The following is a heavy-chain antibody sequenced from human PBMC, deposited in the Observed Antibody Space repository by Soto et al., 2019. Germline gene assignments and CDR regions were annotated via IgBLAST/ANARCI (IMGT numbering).Heavy chain of an antibody. J-gene: IGHJ5*02. CDR2: IYTAGDT. V-gene: IGHV3-66*01. Sequence: GLSLRLPCAASGFDVSHNYMRWVRQATGKGLEWVSNIYTAGDTYYADSVKGRFTVSRDRATNTVFLQMNSLRGDDSAIYYCARDRSDLWTGYSANGGCDPWGQGTQVTVSS. CDR1: GFDVSHNY. D-gene: IGHD3-3*01. CDR3: ARDRSDLWTGYSANGGCDP.